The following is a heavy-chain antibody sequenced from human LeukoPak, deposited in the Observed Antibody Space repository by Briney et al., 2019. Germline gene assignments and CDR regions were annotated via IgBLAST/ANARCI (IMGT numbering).Heavy chain of an antibody. CDR1: GYTFTSYY. J-gene: IGHJ3*02. D-gene: IGHD3-22*01. V-gene: IGHV1-46*01. CDR3: ARGPADDSSGHYSSDGAFDI. Sequence: GASVKVSCKASGYTFTSYYMHWVRQAPGQGLEWMGIINPSGGNTRYAQKFQGRVTMTRDTSASTVYMELSSLRSEDTAVYYCARGPADDSSGHYSSDGAFDIWGQGTMVTVSS. CDR2: INPSGGNT.